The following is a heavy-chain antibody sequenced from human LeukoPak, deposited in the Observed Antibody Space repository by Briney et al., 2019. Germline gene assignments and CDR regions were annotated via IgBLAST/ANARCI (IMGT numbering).Heavy chain of an antibody. CDR2: IYSGGNT. J-gene: IGHJ6*02. CDR3: ARMNYYGMDV. CDR1: GFSFSDTW. Sequence: GGSLRLSCVGSGFSFSDTWMSWVRQSPGKGPEWVSIIYSGGNTYYAESVKGRFTISRDNSKNTLYLQMNSLRVEDTAVYYCARMNYYGMDVWGQGTTVTVSS. V-gene: IGHV3-53*01.